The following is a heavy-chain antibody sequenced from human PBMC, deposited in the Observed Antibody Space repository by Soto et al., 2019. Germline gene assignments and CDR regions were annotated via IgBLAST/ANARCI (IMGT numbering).Heavy chain of an antibody. D-gene: IGHD6-6*01. CDR1: GFTFSSYA. CDR2: IIPIFGTA. CDR3: ARGPYSSSSASSRHFDY. J-gene: IGHJ4*02. V-gene: IGHV1-69*01. Sequence: VQLLESGGGLVQPGGSLRLSCAASGFTFSSYAMSWVRQAPGKGLEWMGGIIPIFGTANYAQKFQGRVTITADESTSTAYMELSSLRSENTAVYYCARGPYSSSSASSRHFDYWGQGTLVTVSS.